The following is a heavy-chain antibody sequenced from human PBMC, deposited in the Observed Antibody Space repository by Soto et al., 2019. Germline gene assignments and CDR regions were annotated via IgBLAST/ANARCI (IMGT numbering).Heavy chain of an antibody. CDR1: GFTFSSYA. D-gene: IGHD6-19*01. J-gene: IGHJ4*02. Sequence: PGGSLRLSCAASGFTFSSYAMHWVRQAPGKGLEWVAVISYDGSNKYYADSVKGRFTISRDNSKNTLYLQMNSLRAEDTAVYYCARDLDSSGWYYWGQGTLVTVSS. CDR3: ARDLDSSGWYY. CDR2: ISYDGSNK. V-gene: IGHV3-30-3*01.